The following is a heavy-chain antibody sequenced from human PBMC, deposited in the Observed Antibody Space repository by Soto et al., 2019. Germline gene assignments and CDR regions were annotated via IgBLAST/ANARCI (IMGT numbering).Heavy chain of an antibody. J-gene: IGHJ6*02. Sequence: PGGSLRLSCAASGFTFSSYAMHWVRQAPGKGLEWVAVISYDGSNKYYADSVKGRFTISRDNSKNTLYLQMNSLRAEDTAVYYCARDQPKNYDSSGYYYWFLGAAYYFGMDVWGQGTTVTVSS. D-gene: IGHD3-22*01. CDR1: GFTFSSYA. CDR2: ISYDGSNK. V-gene: IGHV3-30-3*01. CDR3: ARDQPKNYDSSGYYYWFLGAAYYFGMDV.